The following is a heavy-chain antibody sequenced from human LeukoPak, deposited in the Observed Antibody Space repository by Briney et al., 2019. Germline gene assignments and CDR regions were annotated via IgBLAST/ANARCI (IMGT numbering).Heavy chain of an antibody. CDR1: GYTLTELS. Sequence: ASVKVPCKVSGYTLTELSMHWVRQAPGKGLEWMGGFDPEDSETIYAQKFQGRVTMTRNTSISTAYMELSSLRSEDTAVYYCASAIAAAGYDAFDIWGQGTMVTVSS. V-gene: IGHV1-24*01. J-gene: IGHJ3*02. D-gene: IGHD6-13*01. CDR2: FDPEDSET. CDR3: ASAIAAAGYDAFDI.